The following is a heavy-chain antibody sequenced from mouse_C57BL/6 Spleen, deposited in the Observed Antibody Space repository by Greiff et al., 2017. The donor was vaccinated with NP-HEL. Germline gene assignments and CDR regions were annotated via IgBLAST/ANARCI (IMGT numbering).Heavy chain of an antibody. CDR1: GFNIKDDY. CDR2: IDPENGDT. CDR3: TTGYGVYAMDY. V-gene: IGHV14-4*01. J-gene: IGHJ4*01. D-gene: IGHD1-1*02. Sequence: EVKLQQSGAELVRPGASVKLSCTASGFNIKDDYMHWVKQRPEQGLEWIGWIDPENGDTEYASKFQGKATITADTSSNPAYLQLSSLTSEDTAVYYCTTGYGVYAMDYWGQGTSVTVSS.